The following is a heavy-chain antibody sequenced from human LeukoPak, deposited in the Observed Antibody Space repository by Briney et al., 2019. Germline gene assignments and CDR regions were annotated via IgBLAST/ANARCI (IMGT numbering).Heavy chain of an antibody. CDR3: VRDGQGSTPLDY. CDR1: GFTFSSHW. Sequence: GGSLRLSCAASGFTFSSHWMHWVRQAPGKGLVWVSGISTDGSRPRYADSVNGRFTISRDNAKNTLYLQMNSLRVEDTAVYFCVRDGQGSTPLDYWGQGTLVTVSS. D-gene: IGHD2-15*01. J-gene: IGHJ4*02. V-gene: IGHV3-74*01. CDR2: ISTDGSRP.